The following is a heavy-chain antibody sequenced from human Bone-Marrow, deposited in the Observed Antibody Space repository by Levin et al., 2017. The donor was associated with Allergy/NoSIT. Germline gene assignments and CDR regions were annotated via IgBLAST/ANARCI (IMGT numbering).Heavy chain of an antibody. Sequence: SETLSLTCTVSGGSISGYFWSWIRQAPGKGLEWIGYFHYIGSTQYNPSLKSRVTISVDKSQNLFSLTLTSVTAAGTAVYYCATQSREDVYSYYGMDVWGQGTTVTVSS. CDR2: FHYIGST. CDR3: ATQSREDVYSYYGMDV. J-gene: IGHJ6*02. V-gene: IGHV4-59*01. D-gene: IGHD3-16*01. CDR1: GGSISGYF.